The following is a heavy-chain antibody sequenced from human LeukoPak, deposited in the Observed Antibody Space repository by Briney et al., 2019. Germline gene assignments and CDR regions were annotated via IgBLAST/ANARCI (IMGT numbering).Heavy chain of an antibody. Sequence: ASVKVSCKASGYTFTGYYMHWVRQAPGQGLEWMGWINPNNGDTNYAQKFQGRVTMTRDTSISTAYMELSSLRSDDTAVYYCARRSTSSWSWFDPWSQGTLVTVSS. V-gene: IGHV1-2*02. CDR1: GYTFTGYY. CDR3: ARRSTSSWSWFDP. J-gene: IGHJ5*02. CDR2: INPNNGDT. D-gene: IGHD6-6*01.